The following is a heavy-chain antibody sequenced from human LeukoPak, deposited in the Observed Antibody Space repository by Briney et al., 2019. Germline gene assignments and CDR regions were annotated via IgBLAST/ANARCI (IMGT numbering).Heavy chain of an antibody. CDR1: GFSVTNNY. D-gene: IGHD2-15*01. J-gene: IGHJ4*02. CDR3: ARETGYCSGSTCFYFDY. CDR2: FYVGGAT. V-gene: IGHV3-53*01. Sequence: GGSLRLSCAVSGFSVTNNYMSWVRQAPGKGREWVSVFYVGGATYYADSVKGRFTISRDNSENTLYLQMISLRAEDTAVYYCARETGYCSGSTCFYFDYWGQGTLVTVSS.